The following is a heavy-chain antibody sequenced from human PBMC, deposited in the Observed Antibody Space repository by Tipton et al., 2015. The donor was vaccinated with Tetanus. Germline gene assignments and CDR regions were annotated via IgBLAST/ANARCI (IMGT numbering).Heavy chain of an antibody. CDR3: ARDQIVEQATRDHDYGVDV. D-gene: IGHD3-22*01. Sequence: LSLTCTVSGDSVSTGNFYWSWIRQAPGKGLEWVSSISSGSTYIYYADSVKGRFTISRDNAKNSLYLLMDSLRAEDTAVYYCARDQIVEQATRDHDYGVDVWGQGTTVTVSS. CDR1: GDSVSTGNFY. J-gene: IGHJ6*02. CDR2: ISSGSTYI. V-gene: IGHV3-21*01.